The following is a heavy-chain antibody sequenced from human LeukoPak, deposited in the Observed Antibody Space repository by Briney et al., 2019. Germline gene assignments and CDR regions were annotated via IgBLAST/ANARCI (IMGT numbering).Heavy chain of an antibody. Sequence: GGSLRLSCAASGFTFSSYGMHWVRQAPGKGLEWVAFIRYDGSNKYYADSVKGRFTISRDNSKNTLYLQMNSLRAEDTAVYYCAKEAGRYCSSTSCYVPSGFDYWGQGTLVTVSS. V-gene: IGHV3-30*02. J-gene: IGHJ4*02. CDR3: AKEAGRYCSSTSCYVPSGFDY. CDR2: IRYDGSNK. CDR1: GFTFSSYG. D-gene: IGHD2-2*01.